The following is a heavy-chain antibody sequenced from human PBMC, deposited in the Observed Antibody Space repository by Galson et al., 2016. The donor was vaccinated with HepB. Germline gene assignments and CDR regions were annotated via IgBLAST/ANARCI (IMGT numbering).Heavy chain of an antibody. CDR3: AATQQLSGAFDI. V-gene: IGHV1-58*01. Sequence: SVKVSCKASGFNFRSSAVQWVRQARGQRLEWIGWIVVGNGHTNYAEKFQGGVTITRGMSTGTAYMELSSLRSEDTALYYCAATQQLSGAFDIWGQGTMVTVSS. D-gene: IGHD1-1*01. CDR1: GFNFRSSA. CDR2: IVVGNGHT. J-gene: IGHJ3*02.